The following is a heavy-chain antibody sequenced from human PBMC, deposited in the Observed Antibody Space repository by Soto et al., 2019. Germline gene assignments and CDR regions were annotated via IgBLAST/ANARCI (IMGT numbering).Heavy chain of an antibody. D-gene: IGHD3-10*01. CDR2: IFYSGNS. V-gene: IGHV4-31*03. CDR1: GGSIRGGDYY. CDR3: PRLSSLYYNSDYEGYYFDY. Sequence: QVQLQESGPGLVKPSQTLSLTCTVSGGSIRGGDYYWSWIRQHPGKGLEWIGYIFYSGNSFYNPSLKSGVTISVDTSKNQFSLQLSSVTAADTAISYCPRLSSLYYNSDYEGYYFDYWGQGTLVSVSS. J-gene: IGHJ4*02.